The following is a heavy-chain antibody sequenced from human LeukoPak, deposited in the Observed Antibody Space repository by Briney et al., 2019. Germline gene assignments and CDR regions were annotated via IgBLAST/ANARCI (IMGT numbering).Heavy chain of an antibody. CDR1: GFTFSSYW. CDR2: IKQDGSEK. V-gene: IGHV3-7*01. D-gene: IGHD6-19*01. J-gene: IGHJ5*02. CDR3: ARDSSGWYHWFDP. Sequence: GGSLRLSCAASGFTFSSYWMSWVRQAPGKGLEWVANIKQDGSEKYYVDSVKGRFTISRDNAKNSLYLQMNSLRAEDTAVYYCARDSSGWYHWFDPWGQGTLVTVSS.